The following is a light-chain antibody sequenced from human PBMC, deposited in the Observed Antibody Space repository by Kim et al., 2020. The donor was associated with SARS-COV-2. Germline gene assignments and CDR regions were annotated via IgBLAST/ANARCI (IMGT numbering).Light chain of an antibody. CDR3: YSAADRV. J-gene: IGLJ3*02. Sequence: SYELTQPSSVSVSPGQTARITCSGDVLAKKYARWFQQKPGQAPVLVIYKDSERPSGIPERFSGSSSGTTVTLTISGAQVEDEADYYCYSAADRVFGGGTQLTVL. CDR2: KDS. V-gene: IGLV3-27*01. CDR1: VLAKKY.